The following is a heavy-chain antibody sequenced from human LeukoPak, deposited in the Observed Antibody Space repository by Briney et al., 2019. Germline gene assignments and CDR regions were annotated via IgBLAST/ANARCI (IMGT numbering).Heavy chain of an antibody. CDR3: ARGAYYDSSGGPLH. CDR2: INPNSGGT. Sequence: ASVKVSCKASGYTFTGYYMHWVRQAPGQGLEWMGWINPNSGGTNYAQKFQGRVTMTRDTSISTAYMELSRLRSDDTAVYYCARGAYYDSSGGPLHWGQGTLVTVSS. V-gene: IGHV1-2*02. CDR1: GYTFTGYY. D-gene: IGHD3-22*01. J-gene: IGHJ4*02.